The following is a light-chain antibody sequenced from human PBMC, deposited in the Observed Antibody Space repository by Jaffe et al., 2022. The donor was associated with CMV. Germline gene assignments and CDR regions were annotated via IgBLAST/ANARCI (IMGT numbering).Light chain of an antibody. J-gene: IGLJ3*02. V-gene: IGLV1-44*01. CDR3: AAWDDSLNVWV. CDR2: NNN. Sequence: QSVLTQPPSASGTPGQRVTISCSGSSSNIESNTVSWYQQLPGTAPKLLIYNNNQRPSGVPDRFSGSKSGTSASLAISGLQSEDEADYYCAAWDDSLNVWVFGGGTKLTVL. CDR1: SSNIESNT.